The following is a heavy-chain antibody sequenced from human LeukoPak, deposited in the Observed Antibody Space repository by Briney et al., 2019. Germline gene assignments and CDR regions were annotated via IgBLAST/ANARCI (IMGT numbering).Heavy chain of an antibody. V-gene: IGHV1-69*06. Sequence: ASVKVSCKASGGTFSSYAISWVRQAPGQGLEWMGGIIPIFGTANYAQKFQGRVTITADKSTSTAYMELSSLRSEDTAVYYCARTRGGFGELLSPTFWYWGQGTLVTLSS. CDR2: IIPIFGTA. CDR1: GGTFSSYA. J-gene: IGHJ4*02. D-gene: IGHD3-10*01. CDR3: ARTRGGFGELLSPTFWY.